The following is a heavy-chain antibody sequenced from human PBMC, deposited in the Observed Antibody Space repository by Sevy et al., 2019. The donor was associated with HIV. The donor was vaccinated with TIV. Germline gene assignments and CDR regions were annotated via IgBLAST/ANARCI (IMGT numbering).Heavy chain of an antibody. CDR1: GFTFSSYW. V-gene: IGHV3-7*01. Sequence: GGSLRLSCAASGFTFSSYWMSWVRQAPGKGLEWVANIKQDGSEKYYVDSVKGRFTISRDNAKNSLYLQMNSLRAEDTAVYYCLRSISPWYGNFDLWGRGTLVTVSS. CDR2: IKQDGSEK. J-gene: IGHJ2*01. CDR3: LRSISPWYGNFDL.